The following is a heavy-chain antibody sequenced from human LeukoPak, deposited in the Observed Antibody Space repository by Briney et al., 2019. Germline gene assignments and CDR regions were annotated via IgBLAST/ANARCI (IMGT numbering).Heavy chain of an antibody. D-gene: IGHD5-18*01. CDR1: GFTFSSYS. Sequence: GGSLRLSCAASGFTFSSYSMNWVRQAPGKGLEWVSYISSSSSTIYYADSVKGRFTISRDNAKNSLYLQMNSLRAEDTAVYYCARDGYSYGINWFDPWGQGTLVTVSS. V-gene: IGHV3-48*04. CDR2: ISSSSSTI. CDR3: ARDGYSYGINWFDP. J-gene: IGHJ5*02.